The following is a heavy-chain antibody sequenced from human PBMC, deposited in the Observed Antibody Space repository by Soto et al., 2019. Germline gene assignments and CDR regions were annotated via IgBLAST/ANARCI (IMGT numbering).Heavy chain of an antibody. CDR3: VKDTYCSSTSCYSYFQH. J-gene: IGHJ1*01. CDR1: EFTFSSYA. Sequence: GGSLRLSCSASEFTFSSYAMHWVRQAPGEGLEYVSAISSNGGSTYYADSVKGRFTISRDNSKNTLYLQMSSLRAEDTAVYYCVKDTYCSSTSCYSYFQHWGQGTLVTVSS. D-gene: IGHD2-2*01. V-gene: IGHV3-64D*06. CDR2: ISSNGGST.